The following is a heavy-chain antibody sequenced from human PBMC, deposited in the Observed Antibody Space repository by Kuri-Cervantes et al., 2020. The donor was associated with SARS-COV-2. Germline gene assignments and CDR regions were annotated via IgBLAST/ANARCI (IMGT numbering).Heavy chain of an antibody. CDR1: GFTFSSYS. CDR2: ISWDGLSI. Sequence: GGSLRLSCAASGFTFSSYSMNWVRQAPGKGLEWVSGISWDGLSIGYADSVKGRFTISRDNAKNSVYLQMNSLRAEDTAFYYCAKADYGSGSYAANWGQGILVTVSS. D-gene: IGHD3-10*01. V-gene: IGHV3-9*01. J-gene: IGHJ4*02. CDR3: AKADYGSGSYAAN.